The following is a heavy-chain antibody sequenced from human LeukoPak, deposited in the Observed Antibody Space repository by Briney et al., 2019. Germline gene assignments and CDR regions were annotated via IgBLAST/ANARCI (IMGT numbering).Heavy chain of an antibody. J-gene: IGHJ6*03. CDR3: ARRPYDFWSGYYGETRYYYYYMDV. Sequence: GASVKVSCTASGYTFTSYDINWVRQATGQGLEWMGWMNLNSGNTGYAQKFQGRVTMTRNTSISTAYMELSSLRSEDTAVYYCARRPYDFWSGYYGETRYYYYYMDVWGKGTTVTVSS. V-gene: IGHV1-8*01. CDR2: MNLNSGNT. CDR1: GYTFTSYD. D-gene: IGHD3-3*01.